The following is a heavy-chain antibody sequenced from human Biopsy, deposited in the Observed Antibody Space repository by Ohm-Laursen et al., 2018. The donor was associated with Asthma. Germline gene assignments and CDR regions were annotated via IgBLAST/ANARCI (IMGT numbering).Heavy chain of an antibody. V-gene: IGHV1-18*01. CDR2: ISVYNGNT. CDR1: GCTFNSAG. D-gene: IGHD3-10*01. Sequence: ASVKVSCNASGCTFNSAGITWVRQAPGQGLEWMGWISVYNGNTKVAQKPQDRVTMITDTSTSTAYMELRSLRSDDTAVYFCARAVDYSHYYGIDVWGQGTTVTVS. CDR3: ARAVDYSHYYGIDV. J-gene: IGHJ6*02.